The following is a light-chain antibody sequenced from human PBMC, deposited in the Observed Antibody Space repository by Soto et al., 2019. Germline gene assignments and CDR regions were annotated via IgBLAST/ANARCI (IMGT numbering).Light chain of an antibody. CDR2: EGS. CDR1: SSDVGSYNL. J-gene: IGLJ2*01. Sequence: QSVLTQPASVSGSPGQSITISCTGTSSDVGSYNLVAWYQQHPGKAPKLMIYEGSQRSSGVSNRFSGSKSGNTASLTISGLQAEDEADYYCCSYAGSNIFVVFGGGTKLTVL. V-gene: IGLV2-23*03. CDR3: CSYAGSNIFVV.